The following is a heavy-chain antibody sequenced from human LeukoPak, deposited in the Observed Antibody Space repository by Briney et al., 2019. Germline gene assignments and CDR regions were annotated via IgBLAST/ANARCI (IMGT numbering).Heavy chain of an antibody. CDR3: AREFAAAVRLFDC. Sequence: SVQVSCKASGGTFSSYAISWVRQAPGQGLEWMGGIIPIFGTANYAQKFQGRVTITADESTSTAYMELSSLRSEDTAVYYCAREFAAAVRLFDCWGQGTLVTVSS. CDR2: IIPIFGTA. V-gene: IGHV1-69*13. D-gene: IGHD6-13*01. CDR1: GGTFSSYA. J-gene: IGHJ4*02.